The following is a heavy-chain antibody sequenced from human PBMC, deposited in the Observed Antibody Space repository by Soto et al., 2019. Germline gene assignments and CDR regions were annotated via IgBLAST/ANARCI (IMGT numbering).Heavy chain of an antibody. J-gene: IGHJ4*02. Sequence: GGSLRLSCAASGFTFSSYEMHWVRQAPGKGLEWVSSISKSDYTYYSDSVKGRVTISRDNAKSSVSLQMNTLRVDDTAVYYCAREGRRLIRALPDFWGRGTPVTGSS. D-gene: IGHD2-8*01. V-gene: IGHV3-48*03. CDR2: ISKSDYT. CDR1: GFTFSSYE. CDR3: AREGRRLIRALPDF.